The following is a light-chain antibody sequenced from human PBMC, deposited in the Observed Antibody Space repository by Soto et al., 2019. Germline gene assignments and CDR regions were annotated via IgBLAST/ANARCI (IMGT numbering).Light chain of an antibody. CDR1: QSVSGN. CDR2: AVS. V-gene: IGKV3-15*01. Sequence: EIVMTQSPATLSVSPGERATLSCRASQSVSGNLAWYQQIPGQAPRLLIYAVSIRATGIPARFSGSGSGTEFTLTISSLQSEDFAVYYCQHYNNLPLTFGGGTKVDIK. J-gene: IGKJ4*01. CDR3: QHYNNLPLT.